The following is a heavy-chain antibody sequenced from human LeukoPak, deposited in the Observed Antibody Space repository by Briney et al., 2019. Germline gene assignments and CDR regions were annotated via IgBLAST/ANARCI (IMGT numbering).Heavy chain of an antibody. CDR1: GFTFSSYA. J-gene: IGHJ6*03. Sequence: GGSLRLSCAASGFTFSSYAMSWVRQAPGKGLEWVSAISGSGGGTYYADSVKGRFTISRDNPKNTLYLQMNSLRAEDTAVYYCAKASGYDLHYYYYMDVWGKGTTVTVSS. V-gene: IGHV3-23*01. D-gene: IGHD5-12*01. CDR2: ISGSGGGT. CDR3: AKASGYDLHYYYYMDV.